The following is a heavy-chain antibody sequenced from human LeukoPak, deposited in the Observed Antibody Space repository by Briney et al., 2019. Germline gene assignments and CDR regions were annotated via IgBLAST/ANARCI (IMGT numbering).Heavy chain of an antibody. Sequence: PGGSLRLSCAASGFTFDDYGMSWVRQAPGKGLEWVSATSSSDAGTYHAESVRGRFTISRDNSKNTLYLQMNSLRAEDTAVYYCARGVRIAVAGYIDYWGQGTLVTVSS. D-gene: IGHD6-19*01. CDR2: TSSSDAGT. CDR1: GFTFDDYG. V-gene: IGHV3-23*01. CDR3: ARGVRIAVAGYIDY. J-gene: IGHJ4*02.